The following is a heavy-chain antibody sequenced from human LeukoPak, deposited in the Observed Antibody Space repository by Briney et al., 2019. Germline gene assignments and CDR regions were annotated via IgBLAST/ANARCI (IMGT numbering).Heavy chain of an antibody. CDR1: GYTFTSNY. Sequence: ASVKVSCKAFGYTFTSNYMHWVRQAPGQGPEWMGVISPSGGSTTYAQKFQGRVTLTRDMSTSTAYMELRSLRSDDTAVYYCARGSTLAFDIWGQGTMVTVSS. V-gene: IGHV1-46*01. D-gene: IGHD3-16*01. J-gene: IGHJ3*02. CDR3: ARGSTLAFDI. CDR2: ISPSGGST.